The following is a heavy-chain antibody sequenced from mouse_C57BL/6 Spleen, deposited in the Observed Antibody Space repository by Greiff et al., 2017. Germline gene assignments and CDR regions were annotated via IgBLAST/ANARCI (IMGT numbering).Heavy chain of an antibody. V-gene: IGHV1-26*01. J-gene: IGHJ3*01. CDR2: INPNNGGT. CDR3: AKREYYGNISWFAY. CDR1: GYTFTDYY. D-gene: IGHD2-1*01. Sequence: EVQLQQSGPELVKPGASVKISCKASGYTFTDYYMNWVKQSHGKSLEWIGDINPNNGGTSYNQKFKGKATLTVDKSSSTAYMELRSLTSEDSAVYYCAKREYYGNISWFAYWGQGTLVTVSA.